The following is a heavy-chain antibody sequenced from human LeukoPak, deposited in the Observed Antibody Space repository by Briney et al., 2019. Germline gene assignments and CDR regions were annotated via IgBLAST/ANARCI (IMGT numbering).Heavy chain of an antibody. J-gene: IGHJ4*02. D-gene: IGHD3-22*01. CDR1: GFTFSSYA. CDR3: ARGGYDSSGRGYFDY. V-gene: IGHV3-23*01. Sequence: GGSLRLSCAASGFTFSSYAMSWVRQAPGKGLEWVAVISGSGGSPYYADSVKGRFTISRDNFKNTLYLQMNSLRAEDTAVYYCARGGYDSSGRGYFDYWGQGTLVTVSS. CDR2: ISGSGGSP.